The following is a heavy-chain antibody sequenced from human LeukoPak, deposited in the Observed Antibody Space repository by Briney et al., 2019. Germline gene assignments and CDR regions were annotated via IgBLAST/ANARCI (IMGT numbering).Heavy chain of an antibody. CDR2: IIPILGIA. V-gene: IGHV1-69*04. CDR3: AREGDIVVVTAQSNWFDP. D-gene: IGHD2-21*02. J-gene: IGHJ5*02. CDR1: GGTFSSYA. Sequence: SVTVSFKASGGTFSSYAISWVRQAPGQGLEWVGRIIPILGIANYAQKFQGRVTITADKSTSTAYMELSSLRSEDTAVYYCAREGDIVVVTAQSNWFDPWGQGTLVTVSS.